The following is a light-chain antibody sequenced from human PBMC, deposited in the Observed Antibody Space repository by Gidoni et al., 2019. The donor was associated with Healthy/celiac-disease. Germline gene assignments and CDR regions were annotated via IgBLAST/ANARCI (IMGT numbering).Light chain of an antibody. V-gene: IGKV3-20*01. CDR1: QSVISSY. Sequence: DIVLSQSPGTLSLSPGDSATLSCRASQSVISSYLAWYQQKPGQAPRLLIYGASSSATGIPDRFSGSGSGTDFTLTISRLEPEDFAVYYCQQYGSSPWTFGQGTKVEIK. CDR3: QQYGSSPWT. CDR2: GAS. J-gene: IGKJ1*01.